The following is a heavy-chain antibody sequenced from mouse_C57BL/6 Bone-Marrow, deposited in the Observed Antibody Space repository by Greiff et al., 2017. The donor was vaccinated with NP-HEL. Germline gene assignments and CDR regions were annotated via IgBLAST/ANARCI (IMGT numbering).Heavy chain of an antibody. CDR2: IRLKSDNYAT. J-gene: IGHJ4*01. Sequence: EVKVEASGGGLVQPGGSMKLSCVASGFTFSNYWMNWVRPSPEKGLEWGAQIRLKSDNYATHYAESVKGRFTISRDDSKSSVYLQMNNLRAEDTGIYYCTGEATVRYYYAMDYWGQGTSVTVSS. CDR3: TGEATVRYYYAMDY. D-gene: IGHD1-1*01. V-gene: IGHV6-3*01. CDR1: GFTFSNYW.